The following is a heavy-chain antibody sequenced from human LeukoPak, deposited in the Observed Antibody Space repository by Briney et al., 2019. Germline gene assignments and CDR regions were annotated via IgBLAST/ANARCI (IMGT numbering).Heavy chain of an antibody. CDR1: GFTFNSYG. CDR3: ARVIGWDEPFDI. D-gene: IGHD1-26*01. V-gene: IGHV3-74*01. J-gene: IGHJ3*02. Sequence: GGSLRLSCAASGFTFNSYGMHWVRQAPGKGLVWVSRINTDGSSTNYADSVKGRFTVSRDNAKNTLYLQMNSLRAEDTAVYYCARVIGWDEPFDIWGQGTMVTVSS. CDR2: INTDGSST.